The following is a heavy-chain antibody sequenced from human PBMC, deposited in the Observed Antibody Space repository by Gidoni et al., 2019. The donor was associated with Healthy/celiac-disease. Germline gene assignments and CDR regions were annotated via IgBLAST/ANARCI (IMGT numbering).Heavy chain of an antibody. J-gene: IGHJ6*02. CDR3: ARVYDSSGYSHYYGMDV. CDR2: IYYSGST. D-gene: IGHD3-22*01. V-gene: IGHV4-59*01. Sequence: QVQLQESGPGLVKPSETLSLTCTVSGGSISSYYWSWFRQPPGKGLEWIGYIYYSGSTNYNPSLKSRVTISVDTSKNQFSLKLSSVTAADTAVYYCARVYDSSGYSHYYGMDVWGQGTTVTVSS. CDR1: GGSISSYY.